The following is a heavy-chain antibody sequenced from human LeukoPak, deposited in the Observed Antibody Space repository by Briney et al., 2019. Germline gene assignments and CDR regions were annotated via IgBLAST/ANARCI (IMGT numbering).Heavy chain of an antibody. Sequence: SETLSLTCTVSGYSISSGYYWGWIRQPPGKGLEWIGSIYHSGSTYYNPSLKSRVTISVDTSKNQFSLKLSSVTAADTAVYYCARGQREVIDYWGQGTLVTVSS. CDR3: ARGQREVIDY. CDR2: IYHSGST. J-gene: IGHJ4*02. CDR1: GYSISSGYY. V-gene: IGHV4-38-2*02. D-gene: IGHD1-26*01.